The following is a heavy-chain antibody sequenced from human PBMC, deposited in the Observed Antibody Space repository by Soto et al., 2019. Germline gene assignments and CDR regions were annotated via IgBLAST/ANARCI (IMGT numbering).Heavy chain of an antibody. CDR1: WLPYRNSGMC. CDR2: IDWDDDK. CDR3: ARNFYDTGNHYARIDY. J-gene: IGHJ4*02. D-gene: IGHD3-22*01. Sequence: TLGNAKRRLTLECRFRWLPYRNSGMCVSWNRQPPGKALEWLALIDWDDDKFYLTSLKTRLTISRDTSKNQVVLTMTNMDPLDTATYYCARNFYDTGNHYARIDYWGPGTLVTVSS. V-gene: IGHV2-70*01.